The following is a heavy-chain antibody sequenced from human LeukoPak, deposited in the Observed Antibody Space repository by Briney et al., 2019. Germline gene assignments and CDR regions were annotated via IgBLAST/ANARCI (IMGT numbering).Heavy chain of an antibody. Sequence: SETLSLTCTVSGGSISSYYWSWIRQPPGKGLEWIGYIYYSGSTNYNPSLKSRVTISVDTSKNQFSLKLSSVTAADTAVYYCARGPTPSGWYDPYYYYGMDVWGQGTTVTVSS. CDR2: IYYSGST. J-gene: IGHJ6*02. D-gene: IGHD6-19*01. CDR3: ARGPTPSGWYDPYYYYGMDV. V-gene: IGHV4-59*12. CDR1: GGSISSYY.